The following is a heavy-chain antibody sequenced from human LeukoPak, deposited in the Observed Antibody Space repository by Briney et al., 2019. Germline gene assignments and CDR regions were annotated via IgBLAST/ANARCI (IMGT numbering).Heavy chain of an antibody. CDR1: GGTISSYY. D-gene: IGHD6-19*01. Sequence: SETLSLTCAVSGGTISSYYRNWIRQPPGKGLEWIGYIHDSGSTKYNPSLKSRVAISVDTSKSQFSLKLSSVTAADTAVYYCARWYYSGWAFDYWGQGTLVTVSS. V-gene: IGHV4-59*08. CDR3: ARWYYSGWAFDY. J-gene: IGHJ4*02. CDR2: IHDSGST.